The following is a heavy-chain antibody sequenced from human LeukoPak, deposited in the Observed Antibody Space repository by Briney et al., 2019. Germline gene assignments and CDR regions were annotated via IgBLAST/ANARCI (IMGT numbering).Heavy chain of an antibody. J-gene: IGHJ2*01. V-gene: IGHV4-59*01. CDR1: GGSISSYY. CDR2: IYYSGST. Sequence: PSETLSLTCTVSGGSISSYYWSWIRQPPGKGLEWIGYIYYSGSTNYNPSLKSRVTISVDTSKNQFSLKLSSVTAADTAVYYCARVAITSGGALGSWYFDLWGRGTLVTVSS. CDR3: ARVAITSGGALGSWYFDL. D-gene: IGHD3-16*01.